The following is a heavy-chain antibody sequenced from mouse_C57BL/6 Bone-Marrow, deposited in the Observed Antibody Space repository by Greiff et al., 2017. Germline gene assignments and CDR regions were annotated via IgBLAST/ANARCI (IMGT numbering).Heavy chain of an antibody. J-gene: IGHJ3*01. V-gene: IGHV1-26*01. CDR2: INPNNGGT. Sequence: EVQLQQSGPELVKPGASVKISCKASGYTFTDYYMNWVKQSHGKSLEWIGDINPNNGGTRYNQKFKGKATLTVDKSSSTAYMELRSLTSEDSAVYYCARWGGQLKPWFAYWGQGTLVTVSA. D-gene: IGHD3-2*02. CDR1: GYTFTDYY. CDR3: ARWGGQLKPWFAY.